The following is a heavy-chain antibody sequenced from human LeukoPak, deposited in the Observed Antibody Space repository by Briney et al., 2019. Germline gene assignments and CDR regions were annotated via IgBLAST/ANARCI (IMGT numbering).Heavy chain of an antibody. CDR1: GFXFSNPW. CDR3: TTGTY. J-gene: IGHJ4*02. Sequence: PGGSLRLSCAASGFXFSNPWMSWVRQAPGKGLEWVGRIRSKTDGGTADYAAPVKDRIIISRDDSKNTLYLQMNSLKNEDTAVYYCTTGTYWGQGTLVTVSS. V-gene: IGHV3-15*01. CDR2: IRSKTDGGTA.